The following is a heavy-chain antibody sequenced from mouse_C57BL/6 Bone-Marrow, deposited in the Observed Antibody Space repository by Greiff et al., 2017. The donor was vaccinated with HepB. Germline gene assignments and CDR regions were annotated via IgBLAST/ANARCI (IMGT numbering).Heavy chain of an antibody. V-gene: IGHV1-81*01. J-gene: IGHJ2*01. CDR2: IYPRSGNT. CDR3: ASTTVVAH. D-gene: IGHD1-1*01. Sequence: QVQLQQSGAELARPGASVKLSCKASGYTFTSYGISWVKQRTGQGLEWIGEIYPRSGNTYYNEKFKGKSTLTANKSSSTAYMELRSLTSEDSAVYFCASTTVVAHWGQGTTLTVSS. CDR1: GYTFTSYG.